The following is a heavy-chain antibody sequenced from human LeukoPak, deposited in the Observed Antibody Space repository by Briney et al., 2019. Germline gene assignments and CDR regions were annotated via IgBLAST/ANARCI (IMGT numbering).Heavy chain of an antibody. D-gene: IGHD3-16*01. CDR3: ARDRLGEDAFDI. CDR1: GFTFSSYA. CDR2: ISGSGGST. V-gene: IGHV3-23*01. J-gene: IGHJ3*02. Sequence: GGSLRLSCAASGFTFSSYAMSWVRQAPGKGLEWVSAISGSGGSTYYADSVKGRFTISRDNSKNTLYLQMNSLRAEDTAVYYCARDRLGEDAFDIWGQGTMVTVSS.